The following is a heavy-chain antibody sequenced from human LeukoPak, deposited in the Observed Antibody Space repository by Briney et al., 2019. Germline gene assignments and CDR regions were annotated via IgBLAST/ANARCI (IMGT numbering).Heavy chain of an antibody. CDR3: ARSSSSGWGFRFDP. V-gene: IGHV4-4*07. CDR1: GGSISSYY. J-gene: IGHJ5*02. Sequence: SETLSLTCTVSGGSISSYYWSWIWQSPGKGLEWIGRIYTSGSTNYNPSRKSRVTISVDTSKNQFSLKLSSVTAADTAVYYCARSSSSGWGFRFDPWGQGTLVTVSS. D-gene: IGHD6-19*01. CDR2: IYTSGST.